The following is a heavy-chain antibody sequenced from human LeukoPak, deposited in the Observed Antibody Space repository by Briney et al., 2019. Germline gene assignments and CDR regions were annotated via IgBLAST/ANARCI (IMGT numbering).Heavy chain of an antibody. Sequence: GASVKVSCKVSGYTLTELSMHWVRQAPGKGLEWMGGFDPEDGETIYAQKFQGRVTMTRDTSTSTVYMELSSLRSEDTAVYYCASESRNYARFDYWGQGTLVTVSS. V-gene: IGHV1-24*01. D-gene: IGHD1-7*01. J-gene: IGHJ4*02. CDR2: FDPEDGET. CDR1: GYTLTELS. CDR3: ASESRNYARFDY.